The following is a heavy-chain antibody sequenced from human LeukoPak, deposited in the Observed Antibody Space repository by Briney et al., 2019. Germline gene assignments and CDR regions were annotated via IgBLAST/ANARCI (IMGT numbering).Heavy chain of an antibody. V-gene: IGHV4-59*01. J-gene: IGHJ5*02. CDR2: IYYSGST. Sequence: KPSETLSLTCTVSGGSISSYYWSWIRQPPGKGLEWIGYIYYSGSTNYNPSLKSRVTISVDTSKNQFSLKLSSVTAADTAVYYCARMYYDFWSGSGWFDPWGRGTLVTVSS. CDR1: GGSISSYY. D-gene: IGHD3-3*01. CDR3: ARMYYDFWSGSGWFDP.